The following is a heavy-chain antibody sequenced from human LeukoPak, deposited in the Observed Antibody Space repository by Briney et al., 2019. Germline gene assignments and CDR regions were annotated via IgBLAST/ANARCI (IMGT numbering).Heavy chain of an antibody. J-gene: IGHJ4*02. Sequence: GGSLRLSCAASGFSFSTYAMSWVRQAPGKGLEWVSALSYSGGNTYYADSVKGRFTISKDNSKNTLYLQMNSLRAADTAVYYCAKGDLTRSTHSDSWGQGTLVTVSS. D-gene: IGHD2-2*01. CDR1: GFSFSTYA. CDR2: LSYSGGNT. V-gene: IGHV3-23*01. CDR3: AKGDLTRSTHSDS.